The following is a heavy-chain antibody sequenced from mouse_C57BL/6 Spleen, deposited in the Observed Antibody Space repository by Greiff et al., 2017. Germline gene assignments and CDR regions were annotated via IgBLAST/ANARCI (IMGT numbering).Heavy chain of an antibody. CDR1: GFTFSSYA. CDR2: ISSGGDYI. Sequence: EVMLVESGEGLVKPGGSLKLSCAASGFTFSSYAMSWVRQTPEKRLEWVAYISSGGDYIYYADTVKGRFTISRDNARNTLYLQMSSLKSEDTAMYYCTREDYYGTVYAMDYWGQGTSGTVSA. CDR3: TREDYYGTVYAMDY. J-gene: IGHJ4*01. D-gene: IGHD1-1*01. V-gene: IGHV5-9-1*02.